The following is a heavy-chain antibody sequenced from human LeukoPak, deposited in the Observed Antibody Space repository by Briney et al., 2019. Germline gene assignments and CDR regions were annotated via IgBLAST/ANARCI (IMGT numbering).Heavy chain of an antibody. CDR1: GFTFSAYR. J-gene: IGHJ5*02. CDR3: ARDPDNSGWYHWFDP. Sequence: GGSLRLSCAASGFTFSAYRMHWVRQAPGKGLVWVSRIDSDGSTTRYAASVKGRFTISRDNAKNTLYLQMNSLRAEDTAVYYCARDPDNSGWYHWFDPWGQGTLVTVSS. D-gene: IGHD6-19*01. CDR2: IDSDGSTT. V-gene: IGHV3-74*01.